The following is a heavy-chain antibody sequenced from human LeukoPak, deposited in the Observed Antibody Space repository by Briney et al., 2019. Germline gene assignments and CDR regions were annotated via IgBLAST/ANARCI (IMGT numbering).Heavy chain of an antibody. V-gene: IGHV3-48*04. Sequence: GGSLRLSCAASGFTFSSYSMNWVRQAPGKGLEWVSYISSSSSTIYYADSVKGRFTISRDNAKNSLYMQMSSLRAEDTAVYYCAREGLSYDTGGFYGYWGQGSLVTVSS. CDR3: AREGLSYDTGGFYGY. CDR2: ISSSSSTI. J-gene: IGHJ4*02. D-gene: IGHD3-22*01. CDR1: GFTFSSYS.